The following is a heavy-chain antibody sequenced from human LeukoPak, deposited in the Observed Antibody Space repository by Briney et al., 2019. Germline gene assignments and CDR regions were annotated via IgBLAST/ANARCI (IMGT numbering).Heavy chain of an antibody. CDR1: GYTFTNYD. J-gene: IGHJ4*02. V-gene: IGHV1-8*01. CDR2: MNPNSGNT. Sequence: GASVKVSCKASGYTFTNYDINWVRQATGQGLEWMGWMNPNSGNTGSAQKFQGRVTMTRDTSISTAYMEQSSLRSEDTAVYYCTRGRPSSFDYWGQGTPVTVSS. CDR3: TRGRPSSFDY.